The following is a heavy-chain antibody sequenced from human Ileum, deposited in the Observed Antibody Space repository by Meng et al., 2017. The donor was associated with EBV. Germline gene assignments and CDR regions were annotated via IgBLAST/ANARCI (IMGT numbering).Heavy chain of an antibody. V-gene: IGHV4-4*02. CDR3: AAHIGNNYGPYDY. CDR1: GGSISSSPW. CDR2: IFHSGST. J-gene: IGHJ4*02. D-gene: IGHD5-18*01. Sequence: LQATGPVLVRPSGTRSPTCAASGGSISSSPWWSWVRQPPGKGLEWIGEIFHSGSTNYNPSLKSRVTVSVDKSKNQFSLNLNSVTAADTALYYCAAHIGNNYGPYDYWGQGTLVTASS.